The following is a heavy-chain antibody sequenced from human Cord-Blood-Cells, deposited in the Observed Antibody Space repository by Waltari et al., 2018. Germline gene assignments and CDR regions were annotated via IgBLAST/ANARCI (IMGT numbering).Heavy chain of an antibody. V-gene: IGHV4-34*01. CDR1: GGTFSGYS. D-gene: IGHD1-26*01. Sequence: QVHLQRWGAARLKPSETVSHTCAVYGGTFSGYSWSCIRQPPGKGLEWIGEVNHSGSTNYNPSLKSRVTISVDTSKNQFSLKLSSVTAADTAVYYCARTVYSGSSFDYWGQGTLVTVSS. CDR3: ARTVYSGSSFDY. J-gene: IGHJ4*02. CDR2: VNHSGST.